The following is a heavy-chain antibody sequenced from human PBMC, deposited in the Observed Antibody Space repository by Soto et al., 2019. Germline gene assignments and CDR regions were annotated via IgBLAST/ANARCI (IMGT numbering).Heavy chain of an antibody. J-gene: IGHJ3*02. CDR3: ARAKGSSSWYFAFDI. V-gene: IGHV3-13*01. CDR2: IGTAGDT. CDR1: GFTFSSYD. D-gene: IGHD6-13*01. Sequence: GGSLRLSCAASGFTFSSYDMHWVRQATGKGLERVSAIGTAGDTYYPGSVKGRFTISRENAKNSLYLQMNSLRAGDTALYYCARAKGSSSWYFAFDIWGQGTMVTVSS.